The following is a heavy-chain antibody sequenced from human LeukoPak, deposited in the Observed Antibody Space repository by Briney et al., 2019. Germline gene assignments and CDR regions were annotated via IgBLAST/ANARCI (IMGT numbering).Heavy chain of an antibody. Sequence: GGSLRLSCSASGFTFSDYYMSWIRQAPGKGLEWVSSISSSGSTIYYADSVKGRFTISRDNAKNSLYLQMNSPRAEDTAVYYCARVGGSYYFHYWGQGTLVTVSS. V-gene: IGHV3-11*04. CDR3: ARVGGSYYFHY. CDR1: GFTFSDYY. D-gene: IGHD1-26*01. CDR2: ISSSGSTI. J-gene: IGHJ4*02.